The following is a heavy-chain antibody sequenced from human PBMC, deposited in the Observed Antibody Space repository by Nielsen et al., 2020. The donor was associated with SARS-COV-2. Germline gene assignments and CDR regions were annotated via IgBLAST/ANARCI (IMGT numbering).Heavy chain of an antibody. CDR1: GFTFSSYS. J-gene: IGHJ3*01. Sequence: GESLKISCAASGFTFSSYSMNWVRQAPGKGLEWVSYISSSSSTIYYADSVKGRFTISRDNAKNSLYLQMNSLRAEDTAVYYCARVGYYDSSGYLGRRTPPLWGQGTMVTVSS. CDR3: ARVGYYDSSGYLGRRTPPL. D-gene: IGHD3-22*01. CDR2: ISSSSSTI. V-gene: IGHV3-48*04.